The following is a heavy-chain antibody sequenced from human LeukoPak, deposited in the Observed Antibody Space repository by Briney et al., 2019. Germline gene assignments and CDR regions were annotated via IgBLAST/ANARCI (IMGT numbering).Heavy chain of an antibody. V-gene: IGHV3-23*01. CDR2: ISGSGGST. D-gene: IGHD2-15*01. CDR1: GSTFSSYG. CDR3: AKGEGYCGGGTCYRYFDS. Sequence: QPGGSLRLSCAASGSTFSSYGMSWVRQAPGKGLEWVSAISGSGGSTYYADSVKGRFTISRDNSKNTLYLQMNSLRAEDTAVYFCAKGEGYCGGGTCYRYFDSWGQGTLVTVSS. J-gene: IGHJ4*02.